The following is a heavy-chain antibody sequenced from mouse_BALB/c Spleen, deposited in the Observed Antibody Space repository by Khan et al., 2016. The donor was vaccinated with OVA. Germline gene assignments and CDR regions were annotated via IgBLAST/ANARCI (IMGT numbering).Heavy chain of an antibody. Sequence: VQLQQSRPGLVKPSQSLSLTCTVTGYSITSGYAWNWIRQFPGNKLEWMGYISYSGVTSYTPSLKSQISITRDTSKNQFFLQLNSVTTEDTATYYCARGNYYGYYFDYWGQGTTLTVSS. CDR3: ARGNYYGYYFDY. CDR1: GYSITSGYA. D-gene: IGHD1-1*01. V-gene: IGHV3-2*02. J-gene: IGHJ2*01. CDR2: ISYSGVT.